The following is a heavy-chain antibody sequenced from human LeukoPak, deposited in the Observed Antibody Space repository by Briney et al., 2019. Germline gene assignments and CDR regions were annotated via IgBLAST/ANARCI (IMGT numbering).Heavy chain of an antibody. CDR3: AREHYSSSCPDY. CDR2: INSDGSST. V-gene: IGHV3-74*01. D-gene: IGHD6-13*01. Sequence: GGSLRLSCTTSGIIFRNYWMHWVRQAPGKGLVWVSRINSDGSSTNYADSVKGRFTISRDNAKNTLYLQMNSLRAEDTAVYYCAREHYSSSCPDYWGQGTLVTVSS. CDR1: GIIFRNYW. J-gene: IGHJ4*02.